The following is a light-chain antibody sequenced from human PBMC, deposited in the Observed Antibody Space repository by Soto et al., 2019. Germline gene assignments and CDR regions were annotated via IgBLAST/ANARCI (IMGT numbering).Light chain of an antibody. CDR1: QSVLYSSNNKNY. V-gene: IGKV4-1*01. CDR3: QQYYSTPLT. Sequence: DIVMTQSPDSLAASLGERATINCKSSQSVLYSSNNKNYLAWYQQKPGQPPKLLIYWASTRESGVPDRFSGSGSGTDFTLTISSLQAEDVAVYYCQQYYSTPLTFGGGTRVESK. CDR2: WAS. J-gene: IGKJ4*01.